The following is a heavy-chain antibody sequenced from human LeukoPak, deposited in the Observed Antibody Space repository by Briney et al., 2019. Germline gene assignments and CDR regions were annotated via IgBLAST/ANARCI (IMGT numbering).Heavy chain of an antibody. Sequence: ASVKVSCKASGYTFTSYYMHWVRQAPGQGLEWMGWINPNSGGTNYAQKFQGRVTRARETSISTAYIELSRLRSADTAVYYWASGYCSSTSCQTVYYYYYMDVSGKGTTVTVSS. D-gene: IGHD2-2*01. CDR1: GYTFTSYY. CDR2: INPNSGGT. J-gene: IGHJ6*03. CDR3: ASGYCSSTSCQTVYYYYYMDV. V-gene: IGHV1-2*02.